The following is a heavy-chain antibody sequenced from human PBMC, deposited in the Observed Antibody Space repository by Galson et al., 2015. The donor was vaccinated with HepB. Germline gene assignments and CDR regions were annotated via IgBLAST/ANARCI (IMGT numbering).Heavy chain of an antibody. D-gene: IGHD3-10*01. J-gene: IGHJ4*02. V-gene: IGHV3-30-3*01. Sequence: SLRLSCAASGFTFSNYAMYWVRQAPGKGLEWVAVISYDGSNKYYADSVKGRFTISRDNSKNTLYLQMNSLRAEDTAVYYSGRGVPIDYWGQGTLVTVSS. CDR2: ISYDGSNK. CDR3: GRGVPIDY. CDR1: GFTFSNYA.